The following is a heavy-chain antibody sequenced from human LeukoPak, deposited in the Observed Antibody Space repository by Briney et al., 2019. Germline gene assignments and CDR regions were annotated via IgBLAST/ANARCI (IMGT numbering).Heavy chain of an antibody. CDR1: GFTFSNYW. D-gene: IGHD5-12*01. Sequence: GGSLRLSCAASGFTFSNYWMTWVRQAPGKGLEWVANIKQDGSEKYYVDSVKGRFTISRDNAKNTLYLQMNSLRAEDTAIYYCAKDHGRLGGQGTLVTVST. CDR2: IKQDGSEK. J-gene: IGHJ4*02. CDR3: AKDHGRL. V-gene: IGHV3-7*05.